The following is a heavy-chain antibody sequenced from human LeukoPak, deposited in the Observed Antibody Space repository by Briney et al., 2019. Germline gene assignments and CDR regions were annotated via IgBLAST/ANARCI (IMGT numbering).Heavy chain of an antibody. J-gene: IGHJ5*02. CDR1: GGSFSGYY. D-gene: IGHD2-2*01. Sequence: SETLSLTCAVYGGSFSGYYWSWIRQPPGKGLEWIGEINHSGSTNYNPSLKSRVTISVDTSKNQFSLKLSSVTAADTAVYYCAGLLASEVVPAAIGSGAWFDPWGQGTLVTVSS. CDR3: AGLLASEVVPAAIGSGAWFDP. CDR2: INHSGST. V-gene: IGHV4-34*01.